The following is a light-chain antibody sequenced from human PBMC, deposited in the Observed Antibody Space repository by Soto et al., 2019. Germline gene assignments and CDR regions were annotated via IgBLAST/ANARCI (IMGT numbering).Light chain of an antibody. J-gene: IGKJ1*01. CDR3: QQYGSSRT. V-gene: IGKV3-20*01. CDR1: QSVSSSY. CDR2: GAS. Sequence: ENVLTQSPVTLALSPGERATLSRRASQSVSSSYLAWYQQKPGQAPRLLIYGASSRATGIPDRFSGSGSGTDFTLTISRLEPEDFAVYYCQQYGSSRTFGQGTKVDIK.